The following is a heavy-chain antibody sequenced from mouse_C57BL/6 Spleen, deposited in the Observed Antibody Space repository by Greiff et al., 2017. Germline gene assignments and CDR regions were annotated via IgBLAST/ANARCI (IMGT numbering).Heavy chain of an antibody. CDR2: IDPEDGET. CDR3: AREGIYPRWYFDV. J-gene: IGHJ1*03. Sequence: EVQRVESGAELVKPGASVKLSCTASGFNIKDYYMHWVKQRTEQGLEWIGRIDPEDGETKYAPNFQGKATITADPSSNTAYLQLSILTSEDTAVYYGAREGIYPRWYFDVWGTGTTVTVSS. CDR1: GFNIKDYY. V-gene: IGHV14-2*01. D-gene: IGHD1-1*01.